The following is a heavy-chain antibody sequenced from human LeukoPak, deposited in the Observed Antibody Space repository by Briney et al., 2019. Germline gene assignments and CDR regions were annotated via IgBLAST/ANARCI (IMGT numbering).Heavy chain of an antibody. CDR1: GGSISSSSYY. Sequence: SETLSLTCTVSGGSISSSSYYWGWIRQPPGRGLEWIGSIYYSGSTNYNPSLKSRVTISLDTSKNQFSLKLSSVTAADTAVYYCAAEKGGSGSYDYWGQGTLVTVSS. CDR2: IYYSGST. J-gene: IGHJ4*02. V-gene: IGHV4-39*07. D-gene: IGHD3-10*01. CDR3: AAEKGGSGSYDY.